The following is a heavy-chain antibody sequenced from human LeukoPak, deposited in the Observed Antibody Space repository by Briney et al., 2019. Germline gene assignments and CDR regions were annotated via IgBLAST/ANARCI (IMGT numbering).Heavy chain of an antibody. Sequence: SVKVSCKTSGGTFSISAITWVRHAPGQGLEWMGRIIPALNITSYAQKFQGRVTITADTSTSTAYMDLSSLRSEETAVYYCARDQGLTAPPPYGLDVWGQGTTVTVSS. V-gene: IGHV1-69*04. CDR2: IIPALNIT. J-gene: IGHJ6*02. CDR1: GGTFSISA. D-gene: IGHD5-18*01. CDR3: ARDQGLTAPPPYGLDV.